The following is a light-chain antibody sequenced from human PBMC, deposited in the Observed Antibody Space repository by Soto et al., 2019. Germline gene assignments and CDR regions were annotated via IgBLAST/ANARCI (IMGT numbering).Light chain of an antibody. CDR1: SSNIGNNY. CDR3: GTWDNSLSAGEV. J-gene: IGLJ3*02. CDR2: ENN. V-gene: IGLV1-51*02. Sequence: QSVLTQPPSVSAAPGQKVTISFSGSSSNIGNNYVSWYQQLPGTAPKLLIYENNKRPSGIPDRFSGSKSGTSATLGITGLQTGDEADYYCGTWDNSLSAGEVFGGGTKVTV.